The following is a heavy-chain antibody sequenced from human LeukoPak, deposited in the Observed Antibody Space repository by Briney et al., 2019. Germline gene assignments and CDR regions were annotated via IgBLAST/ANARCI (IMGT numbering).Heavy chain of an antibody. J-gene: IGHJ5*02. D-gene: IGHD2-21*01. V-gene: IGHV4-59*08. CDR2: IYYSGST. CDR1: GGSISSYY. CDR3: ARNVFQNWFDP. Sequence: SETLSLTCTVSGGSISSYYWSWIRQPPGKGLEGIGYIYYSGSTNYNPSLKSRVPISVDTSKNQFSLKLSSVTAADTAVYYCARNVFQNWFDPWGQGTLVTVSS.